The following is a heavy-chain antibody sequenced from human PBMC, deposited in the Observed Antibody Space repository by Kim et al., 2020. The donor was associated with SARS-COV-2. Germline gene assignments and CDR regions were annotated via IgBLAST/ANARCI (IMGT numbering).Heavy chain of an antibody. Sequence: QKFRGRVTMTRDTSASTIYMNLTSLRSDDTAVYYCARGVTTGGYEYYEPWGQGTLVTVSS. J-gene: IGHJ4*02. CDR3: ARGVTTGGYEYYEP. D-gene: IGHD4-4*01. V-gene: IGHV1-46*01.